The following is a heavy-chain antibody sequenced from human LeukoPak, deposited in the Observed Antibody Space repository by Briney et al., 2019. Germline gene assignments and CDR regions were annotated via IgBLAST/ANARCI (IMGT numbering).Heavy chain of an antibody. D-gene: IGHD6-13*01. Sequence: GGSLRLSCAASGFTVSSNYMSWVRQAPGKGLEWVSVIYSGGSTYYADSVKGRFTISRDNAKNSLYLQMNSLRAEDTAVYYCARVAAAGIDYWGQGTLVTVSS. V-gene: IGHV3-53*01. J-gene: IGHJ4*02. CDR3: ARVAAAGIDY. CDR1: GFTVSSNY. CDR2: IYSGGST.